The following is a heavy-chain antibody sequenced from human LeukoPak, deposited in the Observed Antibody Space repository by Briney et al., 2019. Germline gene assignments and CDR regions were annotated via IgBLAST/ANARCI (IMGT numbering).Heavy chain of an antibody. J-gene: IGHJ1*01. CDR1: GLTFRNYA. CDR2: ITGSGSTT. Sequence: GGSLRLSCAASGLTFRNYAVVWVRQAPGKGLEWVSAITGSGSTTYYADSVRGRFTIYRDNSKNTLYLQMNSLRGEDTAVYYCGKDPNGDYVGAFDFQRWGQGTLVTVSS. V-gene: IGHV3-23*01. D-gene: IGHD4-17*01. CDR3: GKDPNGDYVGAFDFQR.